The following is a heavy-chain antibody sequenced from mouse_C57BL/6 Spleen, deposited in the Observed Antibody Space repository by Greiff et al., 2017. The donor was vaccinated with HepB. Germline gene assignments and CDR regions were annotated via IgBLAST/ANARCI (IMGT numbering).Heavy chain of an antibody. CDR2: IHPSDSDT. V-gene: IGHV1-74*01. CDR3: AVDGVYYDGGFAY. CDR1: GYTFTSYW. D-gene: IGHD2-4*01. J-gene: IGHJ3*01. Sequence: QVQLQQPGAELVKPGASVKVSCQASGYTFTSYWMHWVKQRPGQGLEWIGRIHPSDSDTNYNQKFKGKATLTVDKSSCTAYMQLSSLTSEDSAVYYCAVDGVYYDGGFAYWGQGTLVTVSA.